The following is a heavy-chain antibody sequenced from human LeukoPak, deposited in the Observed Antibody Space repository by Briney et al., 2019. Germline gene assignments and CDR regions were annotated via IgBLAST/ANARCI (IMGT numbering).Heavy chain of an antibody. V-gene: IGHV3-66*02. J-gene: IGHJ4*02. D-gene: IGHD6-13*01. CDR1: AFTVSSNY. CDR2: IYSGGST. CDR3: ARDALIAAAGTGNY. Sequence: PGGSLRLSCAASAFTVSSNYMSWVRQAPGKGLEWVSVIYSGGSTYYADSVKGRFTISRDNPKNTLYLQMNSLRAEDTAVYYCARDALIAAAGTGNYWGQGTLVTVSS.